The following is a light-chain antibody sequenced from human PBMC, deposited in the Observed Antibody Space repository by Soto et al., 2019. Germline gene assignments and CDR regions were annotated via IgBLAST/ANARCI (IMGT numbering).Light chain of an antibody. CDR2: WAY. V-gene: IGKV4-1*01. J-gene: IGKJ4*01. CDR3: QQYYSTPLT. CDR1: QSVLYSSNNKNY. Sequence: DIVMTQSKESLAVSLGERATINCKSSQSVLYSSNNKNYLAWYQQKPGQPHKLLIYWAYTRESGVPDRFSGSGSGTDFTLTISSLQAEDVAVYYCQQYYSTPLTFGGGTKVDIK.